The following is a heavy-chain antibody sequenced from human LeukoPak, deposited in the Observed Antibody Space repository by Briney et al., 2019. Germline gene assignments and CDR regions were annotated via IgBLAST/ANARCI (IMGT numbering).Heavy chain of an antibody. CDR3: AGTKRGYYDILTGYRGALLY. CDR1: GFTFSSYW. D-gene: IGHD3-9*01. V-gene: IGHV3-74*01. CDR2: INSDGSSA. Sequence: PGGSLRLSCAASGFTFSSYWMHWVRQAPGKGLVWVSRINSDGSSASYADSVKGRFTISRDNAKNTLYLQMNSLRAEDTAVYYCAGTKRGYYDILTGYRGALLYWGQGTLVTVSS. J-gene: IGHJ4*02.